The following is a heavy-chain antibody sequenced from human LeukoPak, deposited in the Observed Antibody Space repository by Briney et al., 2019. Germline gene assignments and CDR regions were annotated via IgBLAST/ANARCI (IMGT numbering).Heavy chain of an antibody. J-gene: IGHJ6*03. V-gene: IGHV3-7*03. CDR2: IKQDGSEK. CDR1: GFTFSSYW. CDR3: AREGRRPPYYYYYMDV. Sequence: QSGGSLRLSCAASGFTFSSYWMSWVRQAPGKGLEWVANIKQDGSEKYYVDSVKGRFTISRDNAKNSLYLQMNSLRAEDTAVYYCAREGRRPPYYYYYMDVWGKGTTVTISS.